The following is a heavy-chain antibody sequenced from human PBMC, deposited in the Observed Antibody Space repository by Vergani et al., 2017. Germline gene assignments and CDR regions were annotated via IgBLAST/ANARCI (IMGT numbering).Heavy chain of an antibody. Sequence: EVQLLESGGGLVQPGGSLRLSCAASGFTFSSYSMNWVRQAPGKGLEWVSYISSSGSTIYYADSVKGRFTISRDNAKNSLYLQMNSLRAEDTAVYYCARDRNYYRYWGQGTLVTVSS. V-gene: IGHV3-48*04. D-gene: IGHD3-22*01. CDR1: GFTFSSYS. CDR3: ARDRNYYRY. CDR2: ISSSGSTI. J-gene: IGHJ4*02.